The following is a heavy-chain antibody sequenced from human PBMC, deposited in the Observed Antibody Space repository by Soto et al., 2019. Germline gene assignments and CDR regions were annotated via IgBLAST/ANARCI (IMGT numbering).Heavy chain of an antibody. CDR3: ARLNYYGSGSYPSDFDY. J-gene: IGHJ4*02. CDR1: GGSINSYY. CDR2: IYYSGST. Sequence: QVQLQESGPGLVKPSETLSLTCSVSGGSINSYYWSWIRQPPGKGLEWIGYIYYSGSTNYNPSLKSRVTIPVDTSKNQFSLKLSSVTAADTAVYYCARLNYYGSGSYPSDFDYWGQGTLVTVSS. V-gene: IGHV4-59*08. D-gene: IGHD3-10*01.